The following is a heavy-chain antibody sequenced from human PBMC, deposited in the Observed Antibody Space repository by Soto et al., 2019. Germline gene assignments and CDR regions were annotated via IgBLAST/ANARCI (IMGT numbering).Heavy chain of an antibody. CDR2: ISSRNSFI. Sequence: PXGSRRLSCAASGFTFNTYSRNWVRQAPGKGLEWVSFISSRNSFIYYADSVRGRFTISRDNAKNSVFLQMNSLRVEDTAVYYCARDPAGSTRPYYYGMDVWGQGSTVTVSS. CDR3: ARDPAGSTRPYYYGMDV. J-gene: IGHJ6*02. D-gene: IGHD2-2*01. V-gene: IGHV3-21*01. CDR1: GFTFNTYS.